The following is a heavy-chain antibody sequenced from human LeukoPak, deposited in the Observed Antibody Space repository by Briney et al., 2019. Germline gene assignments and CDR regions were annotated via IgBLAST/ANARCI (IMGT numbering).Heavy chain of an antibody. J-gene: IGHJ4*02. CDR3: ARARSGTGFDY. V-gene: IGHV4-30-4*01. Sequence: PSETLSLTCAVSGGSISSGDYYWSWIRQPPGKGLEWIGCVYYSGSTHYNPSLKSRISISVDTSKNQFSLNLSSVTAAVTAVYYCARARSGTGFDYWGQGTLVTVSS. CDR2: VYYSGST. CDR1: GGSISSGDYY. D-gene: IGHD1-14*01.